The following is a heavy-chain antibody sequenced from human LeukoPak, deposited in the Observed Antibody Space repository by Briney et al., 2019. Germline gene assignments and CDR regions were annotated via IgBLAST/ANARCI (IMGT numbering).Heavy chain of an antibody. J-gene: IGHJ4*02. CDR3: LVTTRSRGFDY. CDR1: GFTFSSYA. D-gene: IGHD1/OR15-1a*01. CDR2: ISGSGGST. V-gene: IGHV3-23*01. Sequence: SGGSLRLSCAASGFTFSSYAMSWVRQAPGKGLEWVSAISGSGGSTYYADSVKGRFTISRDNSKNTLYLQMSSLRAEDTAVYYCLVTTRSRGFDYWGQGTLVTVSS.